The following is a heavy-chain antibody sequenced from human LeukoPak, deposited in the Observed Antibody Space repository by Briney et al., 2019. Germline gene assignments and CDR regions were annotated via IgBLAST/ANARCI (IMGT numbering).Heavy chain of an antibody. CDR2: IYYSGST. V-gene: IGHV4-59*08. CDR3: ARQAIRGPPDY. CDR1: GGSINSYY. J-gene: IGHJ4*02. D-gene: IGHD3-16*01. Sequence: PSETLSLTCTVSGGSINSYYWNWFRQPPGKGLEWIGYIYYSGSTNYNPSLKSRVTISVDTSKNQFSLKLSSVTAADTAVYYCARQAIRGPPDYWGQGTLVTVSS.